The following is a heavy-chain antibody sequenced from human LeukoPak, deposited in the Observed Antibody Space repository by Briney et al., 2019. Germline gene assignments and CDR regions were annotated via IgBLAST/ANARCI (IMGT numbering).Heavy chain of an antibody. V-gene: IGHV1-18*01. D-gene: IGHD4-17*01. CDR2: ISGYNGNT. CDR3: ARAVDYGDYPDAFDI. Sequence: GASVKVSCKASGYTFTNFGISWVRQAPGQGLEWMGWISGYNGNTNYAQKLQGRVTMTTDTSTSTAYMDLRSLRSDDTAVYYCARAVDYGDYPDAFDIWGQGTMVTVSS. CDR1: GYTFTNFG. J-gene: IGHJ3*02.